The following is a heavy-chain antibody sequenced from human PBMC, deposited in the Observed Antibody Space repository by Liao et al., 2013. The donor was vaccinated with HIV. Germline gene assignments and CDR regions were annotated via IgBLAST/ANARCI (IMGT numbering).Heavy chain of an antibody. J-gene: IGHJ3*02. Sequence: QVQLQESGSGLVKPSETLSLTCTVSGGSIRSYYWNWIRQPAGKGLEWIGRVYTSGRTNYNPSLKSRVTMSVDTSKNQFSLNLSSVTAADTAVYYCAREPGSPDAFDIWGQGTMVTVSS. CDR1: GGSIRSYY. CDR2: VYTSGRT. V-gene: IGHV4-4*07. D-gene: IGHD3-10*01. CDR3: AREPGSPDAFDI.